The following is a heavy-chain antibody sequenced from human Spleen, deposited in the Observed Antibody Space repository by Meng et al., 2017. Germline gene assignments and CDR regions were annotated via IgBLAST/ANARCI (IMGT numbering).Heavy chain of an antibody. D-gene: IGHD4-11*01. CDR3: ARGPTTMAHDFDY. CDR2: INHSGST. CDR1: GGSFSDYY. V-gene: IGHV4-34*01. J-gene: IGHJ4*02. Sequence: GQLQPWGAGLLKPSETLCLTCVVSGGSFSDYYWSWIRQPPGKGLEWIGEINHSGSTNYNPSLESRATISVDTSQNNLSLKLSSVTAADSAVYYCARGPTTMAHDFDYWGQGTLVTVSS.